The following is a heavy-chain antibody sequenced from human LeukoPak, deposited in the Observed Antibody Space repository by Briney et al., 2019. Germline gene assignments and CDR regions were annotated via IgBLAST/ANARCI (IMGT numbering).Heavy chain of an antibody. CDR2: IYYSGST. V-gene: IGHV4-59*01. J-gene: IGHJ4*02. CDR1: GGSISSYY. D-gene: IGHD6-6*01. CDR3: ARGGPSIAARENFDY. Sequence: PSETLSLTCTVSGGSISSYYWSWIRQPPGKGLEWIGYIYYSGSTNYNPSLKSRVTISVDTSKNQFSLKLSSVTAADTAVYYCARGGPSIAARENFDYWGQGTLVTVSS.